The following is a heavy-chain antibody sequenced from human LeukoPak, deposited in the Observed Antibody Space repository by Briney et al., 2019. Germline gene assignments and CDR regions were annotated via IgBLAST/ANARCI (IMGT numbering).Heavy chain of an antibody. CDR3: ARRGGSGRAFDY. CDR1: GLTLSGYW. D-gene: IGHD1-26*01. CDR2: INGDASST. J-gene: IGHJ4*02. Sequence: PGGSLRLSCAASGLTLSGYWMHWVRQAPGKGLVWVSRINGDASSTSYADSVKGRFTISRDNAKSTLYLQMNSLRVEDTAVYYCARRGGSGRAFDYWGQGTLVTVSS. V-gene: IGHV3-74*01.